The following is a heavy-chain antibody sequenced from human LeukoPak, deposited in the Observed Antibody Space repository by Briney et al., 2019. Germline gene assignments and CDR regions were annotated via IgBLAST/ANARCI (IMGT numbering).Heavy chain of an antibody. V-gene: IGHV1-46*01. CDR3: AREPTGRTVDY. J-gene: IGHJ4*02. D-gene: IGHD4-17*01. Sequence: RASVKVSCKASGYTFTSYYMHWVRQAPGQGLEWMGIINPSGGSTSYAQKFQGRVSMTRDMSTSTVYMELSSLRSEDTAVYYCAREPTGRTVDYWGQGTLVTVSS. CDR1: GYTFTSYY. CDR2: INPSGGST.